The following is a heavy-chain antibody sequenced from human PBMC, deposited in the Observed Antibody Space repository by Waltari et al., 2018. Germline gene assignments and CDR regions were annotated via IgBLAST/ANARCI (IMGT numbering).Heavy chain of an antibody. J-gene: IGHJ4*02. V-gene: IGHV1-2*02. CDR3: ARDHCSGGSCPLNFDY. Sequence: QVQLVQSGAEVKTPGASVKVSCKASGYPFTGSYMPWVRQAPGQGLEWMGWINPNSGGTNYAQKFQGRVTMTRDTSISTAYMELSRLRSDDTAVYYCARDHCSGGSCPLNFDYWGQGTLVTVSS. CDR1: GYPFTGSY. D-gene: IGHD2-15*01. CDR2: INPNSGGT.